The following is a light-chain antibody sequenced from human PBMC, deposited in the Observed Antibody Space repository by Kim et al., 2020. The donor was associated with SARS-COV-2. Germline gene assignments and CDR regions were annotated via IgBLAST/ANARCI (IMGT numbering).Light chain of an antibody. CDR2: GAS. CDR3: QQYNRWPRT. CDR1: QSVNSD. J-gene: IGKJ1*01. Sequence: VSPGERATLSCRASQSVNSDLAWYQQKLGQAPRILFYGASTRATGIPARFSGSGSGTDFSLTISSLESEDFAVYYCQQYNRWPRTFGQGTKVDIK. V-gene: IGKV3-15*01.